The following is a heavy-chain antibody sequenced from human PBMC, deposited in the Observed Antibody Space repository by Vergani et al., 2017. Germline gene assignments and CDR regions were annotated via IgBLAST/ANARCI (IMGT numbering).Heavy chain of an antibody. CDR3: ATKSCGTPGCQIGYFRE. J-gene: IGHJ1*01. D-gene: IGHD1-1*01. CDR1: GFTPSYYG. V-gene: IGHV3-30*03. CDR2: ISYDGTQK. Sequence: QVHLVESGGGVVQPGRSLSLSCVFSGFTPSYYGMHWVRQPPGKGLEWVAVISYDGTQKYYADSVKGRFTISRDNSKSTLYLQMNSLRTEDTAVYYCATKSCGTPGCQIGYFREWGQGTLVTVSS.